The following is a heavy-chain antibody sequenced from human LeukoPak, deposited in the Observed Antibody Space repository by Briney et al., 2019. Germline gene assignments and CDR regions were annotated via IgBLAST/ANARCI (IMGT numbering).Heavy chain of an antibody. V-gene: IGHV1-18*01. D-gene: IGHD2-2*01. CDR3: ARDAHCSSTSCYFGMDV. CDR2: ISAYNGNT. CDR1: GYTFTSYG. Sequence: GASVKVSCKASGYTFTSYGISWVRQAPGQGLEWMGWISAYNGNTNYAQKLQGRVTMTTDTSTSTAYMELRSLRSDDTAVYYRARDAHCSSTSCYFGMDVWGQGTTVTVSS. J-gene: IGHJ6*02.